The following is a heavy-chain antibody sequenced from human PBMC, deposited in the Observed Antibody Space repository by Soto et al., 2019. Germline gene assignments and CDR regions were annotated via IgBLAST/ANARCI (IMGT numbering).Heavy chain of an antibody. J-gene: IGHJ6*03. CDR2: IYYSGST. CDR1: GGSISSGGYY. D-gene: IGHD2-2*01. CDR3: ARERGNCSSTSCYYGYYYYYMDV. Sequence: PSETLSLTCTVSGGSISSGGYYWSWIRQHPGKGLEWIGYIYYSGSTYYNPSLKSRVTISVDTSKNQFSLKLSSVTAADTAVYYCARERGNCSSTSCYYGYYYYYMDVWGKGTTVTVSS. V-gene: IGHV4-31*03.